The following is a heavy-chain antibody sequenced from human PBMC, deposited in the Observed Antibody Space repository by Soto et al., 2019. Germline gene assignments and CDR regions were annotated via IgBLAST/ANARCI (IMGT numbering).Heavy chain of an antibody. J-gene: IGHJ5*02. D-gene: IGHD2-21*01. Sequence: QVQLVQSGAEVKKPGASVKVSCKASGYTFTSYGISWVRQAPGQGLEWMGWISAYNGNTNYAQKLQGRVTMTTDTYTSTAYMELRSLRHDDTAGYYCAREHTGNWFDPWGQGTLVTVSS. CDR3: AREHTGNWFDP. V-gene: IGHV1-18*01. CDR1: GYTFTSYG. CDR2: ISAYNGNT.